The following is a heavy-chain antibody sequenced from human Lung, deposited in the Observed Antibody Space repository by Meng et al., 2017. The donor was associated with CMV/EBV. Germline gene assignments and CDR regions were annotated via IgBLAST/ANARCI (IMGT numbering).Heavy chain of an antibody. D-gene: IGHD1-26*01. Sequence: SCTASGFYFSDYGMHWVRQAPGKGLEWLTFTHYDESDKYYTDSVKGRFTISRDNSKKTLYLQMNSLSAEDTAVYYCARSYNGKYYPPYYYYYYGMDVWXQGTTVTVSS. V-gene: IGHV3-30*02. CDR3: ARSYNGKYYPPYYYYYYGMDV. CDR1: GFYFSDYG. CDR2: THYDESDK. J-gene: IGHJ6*01.